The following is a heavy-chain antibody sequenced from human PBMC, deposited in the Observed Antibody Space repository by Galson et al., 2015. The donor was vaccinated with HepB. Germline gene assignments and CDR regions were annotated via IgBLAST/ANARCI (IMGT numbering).Heavy chain of an antibody. J-gene: IGHJ5*02. CDR1: GFTFTSSA. D-gene: IGHD3-10*01. CDR3: AAGLMVQGVDAWRGEALFDP. Sequence: SVKVSCKASGFTFTSSAVQWVRQARGQRLEWIGWIVVGSGNTNYAQKFQERVTITRDMSTSTAYMELSSLRSEDTAVYYCAAGLMVQGVDAWRGEALFDPWGQGTLVTVSS. CDR2: IVVGSGNT. V-gene: IGHV1-58*01.